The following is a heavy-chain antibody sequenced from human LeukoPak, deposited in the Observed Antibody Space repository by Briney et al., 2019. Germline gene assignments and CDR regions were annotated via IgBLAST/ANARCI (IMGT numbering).Heavy chain of an antibody. CDR3: ATDIVATEAFDY. J-gene: IGHJ4*02. D-gene: IGHD5-12*01. CDR1: GFTFDDYG. V-gene: IGHV3-20*04. Sequence: GGSLRLSCAASGFTFDDYGMSCVRQAPGKGLEWVSGINWNGGSTGYADSVKGRFTISRDNSKNTLYLQMNSLRAEDTAVYYCATDIVATEAFDYWGQGTLVTVSS. CDR2: INWNGGST.